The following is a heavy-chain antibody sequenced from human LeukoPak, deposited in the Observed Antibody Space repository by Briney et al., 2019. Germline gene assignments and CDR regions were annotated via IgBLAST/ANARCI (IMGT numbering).Heavy chain of an antibody. Sequence: SQTLSLTCALSGDSASSNSAAWNWIRQSPSRGLEWLGRTYYRSKWYNDYAVSVKSRITINPDTSKNQFSLQLNSVTPEGTAVYYCARECRDGYNPIPGMGYWGQGTLVTVSS. CDR2: TYYRSKWYN. CDR3: ARECRDGYNPIPGMGY. V-gene: IGHV6-1*01. J-gene: IGHJ4*02. CDR1: GDSASSNSAA. D-gene: IGHD5-24*01.